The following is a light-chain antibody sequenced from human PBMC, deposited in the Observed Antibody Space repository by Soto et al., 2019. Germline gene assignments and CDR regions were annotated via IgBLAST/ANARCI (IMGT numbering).Light chain of an antibody. CDR2: DVS. J-gene: IGLJ1*01. CDR3: SSYTSSITPYV. CDR1: SSDVGGYTY. Sequence: QSALTQPASVSGSPGQSITISCTGTSSDVGGYTYVSWYQQHPGKAPKLMIYDVSHRPSGVSNRFAGSKSGNTASLTISGLQAEDEADYYCSSYTSSITPYVFGTGTKLTVL. V-gene: IGLV2-14*01.